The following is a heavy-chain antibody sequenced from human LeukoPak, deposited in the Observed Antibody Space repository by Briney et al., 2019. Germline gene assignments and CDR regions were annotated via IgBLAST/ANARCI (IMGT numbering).Heavy chain of an antibody. CDR3: ARDAYDSSGYYY. CDR2: ISSSSSYI. CDR1: GFTFSSYS. V-gene: IGHV3-21*01. J-gene: IGHJ4*02. D-gene: IGHD3-22*01. Sequence: TGGSLRLSCAASGFTFSSYSMNWVRQAPGKRLEWVSSISSSSSYIYYADSVKGRFTISRDNAKNSLYLQMNSLRAEDTAVYYCARDAYDSSGYYYWGQGTLVTVSS.